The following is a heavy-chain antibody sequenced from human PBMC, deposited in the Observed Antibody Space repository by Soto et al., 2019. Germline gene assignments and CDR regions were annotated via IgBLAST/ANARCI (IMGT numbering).Heavy chain of an antibody. D-gene: IGHD3-3*01. CDR3: ARDRGTYYDFWSGYYQPDAFDI. V-gene: IGHV4-59*01. Sequence: SATLSLTCTVSGGSISSYYWSWIRQPPGKGLEWIGYIYYSGSTNYNPSLKSRVTISVDTSKNQFSLKLSSVTAADTAVYYCARDRGTYYDFWSGYYQPDAFDIWGQGTMVTVSS. J-gene: IGHJ3*02. CDR1: GGSISSYY. CDR2: IYYSGST.